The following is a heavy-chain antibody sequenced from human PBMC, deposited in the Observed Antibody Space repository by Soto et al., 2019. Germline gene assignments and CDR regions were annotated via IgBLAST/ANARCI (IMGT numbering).Heavy chain of an antibody. CDR3: ARDIVFYGDPRYFQH. D-gene: IGHD4-17*01. J-gene: IGHJ1*01. CDR1: GFTFSSYS. Sequence: PGGSLRLSCAASGFTFSSYSMNWVRQAPGKGLEWVSSISSSSSYIYYADSVKGRFTISRDNAKNSLYLQMNSLRAEDTAVYYCARDIVFYGDPRYFQHWGQGTLVTVSS. CDR2: ISSSSSYI. V-gene: IGHV3-21*01.